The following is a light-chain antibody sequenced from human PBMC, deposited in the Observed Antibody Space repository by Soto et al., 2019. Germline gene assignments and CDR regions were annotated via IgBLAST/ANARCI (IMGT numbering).Light chain of an antibody. CDR1: QSVGSY. J-gene: IGKJ4*01. CDR3: HQLSNLPRLT. Sequence: EIVLTQSPATLSLSPGERATLSCRASQSVGSYLTWYQQKPGQAPRLLIYDASSSATGIPARFSVSGSGTYFTIIISGLEPEVFSVYYYHQLSNLPRLTLGGGTKVEIK. CDR2: DAS. V-gene: IGKV3-11*01.